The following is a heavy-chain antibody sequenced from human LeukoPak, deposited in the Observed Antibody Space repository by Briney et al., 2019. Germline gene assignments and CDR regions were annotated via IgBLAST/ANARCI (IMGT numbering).Heavy chain of an antibody. CDR1: GYIFTSYL. CDR3: ARLTGLNRGSSVVVITYFDY. Sequence: GESLKTSCKGSGYIFTSYLISGGRQTPGKGLEWMGGIAHSDSNTNYTPSFQGHATISAATSNSTAYLQWSSLKASDTAMYYCARLTGLNRGSSVVVITYFDYWGQGSLVTVSS. J-gene: IGHJ4*02. D-gene: IGHD2-15*01. CDR2: IAHSDSNT. V-gene: IGHV5-10-1*01.